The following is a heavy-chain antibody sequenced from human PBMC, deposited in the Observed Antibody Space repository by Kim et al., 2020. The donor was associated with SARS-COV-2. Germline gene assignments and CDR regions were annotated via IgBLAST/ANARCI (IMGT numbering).Heavy chain of an antibody. CDR3: ARRIPAAIGGPNWFDP. Sequence: ASVKVSCKASGYTFTSYDINWVRQATGQGLEWMGWMNPNSGNTGYAQKFQGRVTMTRNTSISTAYMELSSLRSEDTAVYYCARRIPAAIGGPNWFDPWGQGTLVTVSS. CDR1: GYTFTSYD. J-gene: IGHJ5*02. CDR2: MNPNSGNT. D-gene: IGHD2-2*01. V-gene: IGHV1-8*01.